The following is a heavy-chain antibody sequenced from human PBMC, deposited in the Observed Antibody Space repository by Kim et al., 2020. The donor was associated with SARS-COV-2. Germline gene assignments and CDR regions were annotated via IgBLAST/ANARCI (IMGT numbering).Heavy chain of an antibody. J-gene: IGHJ6*02. CDR1: GGSFSGYY. Sequence: SETLSLTCAVYGGSFSGYYWSWIRQPPGKGLEWIGEINHSGSTNYNPSLKSRVTISVDTSKNQFSLKLSYVTAADTAVYYCARLRLRLRYGYYYGMDVWGQGTTVTVSS. CDR3: ARLRLRLRYGYYYGMDV. CDR2: INHSGST. V-gene: IGHV4-34*01. D-gene: IGHD5-12*01.